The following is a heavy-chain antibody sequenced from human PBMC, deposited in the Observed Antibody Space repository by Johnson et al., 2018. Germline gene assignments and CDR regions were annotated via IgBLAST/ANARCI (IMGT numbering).Heavy chain of an antibody. CDR3: AKDLHGYQVYSHNMDV. CDR1: GFTFSTYG. V-gene: IGHV3-30*18. J-gene: IGHJ6*02. Sequence: QVQLVESGGGVVQPGGSLRLSCSASGFTFSTYGMHWVRQAPGKGLEWVTSLSYDGNNIYYADSVKGRFTISRDNAKNTLSLQMNSLRAGDTAVYYCAKDLHGYQVYSHNMDVWGLGTTVTVSS. CDR2: LSYDGNNI. D-gene: IGHD5-24*01.